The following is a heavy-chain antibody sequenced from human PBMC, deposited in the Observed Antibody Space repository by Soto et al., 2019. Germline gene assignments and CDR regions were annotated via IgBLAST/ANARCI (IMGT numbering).Heavy chain of an antibody. CDR1: GYSFTSYC. V-gene: IGHV5-51*01. Sequence: GESLKISCKGSGYSFTSYCIGWVLQMPWKGLEWMGIIYPGDSDTRYSPSFQGQVTISADKSISTAYLQWSSLKASDTAMYYCARPGGVDYSNYMGAFDIWGQGTMVTVSS. J-gene: IGHJ3*02. CDR2: IYPGDSDT. CDR3: ARPGGVDYSNYMGAFDI. D-gene: IGHD4-4*01.